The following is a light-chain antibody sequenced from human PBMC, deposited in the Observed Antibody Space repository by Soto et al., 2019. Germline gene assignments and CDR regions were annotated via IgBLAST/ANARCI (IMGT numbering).Light chain of an antibody. V-gene: IGKV1-9*01. CDR1: QGISSY. CDR3: QQSYSTPPA. J-gene: IGKJ4*01. Sequence: IQLTQSPSSLSASVGDRVTITCRASQGISSYLAWYQQKPGKAPKLLIYAASTLQSGVPSRFSGSGSGTDFTLTISSLQPEDFATYYCQQSYSTPPAFGGGTKVEIK. CDR2: AAS.